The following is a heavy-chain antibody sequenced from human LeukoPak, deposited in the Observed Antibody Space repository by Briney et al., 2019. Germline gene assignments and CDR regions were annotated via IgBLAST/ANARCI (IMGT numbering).Heavy chain of an antibody. Sequence: PSETLSLTCTVSGGSISSYYWSWIRQPPGKGLEWIGYIYYSGSTDYNPSLKSRVTMSVDTSKNQFSLKLSSVTAADTAVYYCASGYSAYDLDYWGQGTLVTVSS. CDR3: ASGYSAYDLDY. V-gene: IGHV4-59*01. CDR1: GGSISSYY. D-gene: IGHD5-12*01. J-gene: IGHJ4*02. CDR2: IYYSGST.